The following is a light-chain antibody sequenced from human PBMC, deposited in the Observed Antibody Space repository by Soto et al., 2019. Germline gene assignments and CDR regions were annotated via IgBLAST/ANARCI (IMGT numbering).Light chain of an antibody. CDR2: AAS. Sequence: DIQMTQSPSSLSASVGDRVTITCRASQGISNYLAWYQQKPGKVPKILIYAASTLQSGVPSRFSGSVSGTDFTLTISSLQPEDVATYYCQKYNSAPPSTFGQGTKLEIK. CDR3: QKYNSAPPST. J-gene: IGKJ2*02. CDR1: QGISNY. V-gene: IGKV1-27*01.